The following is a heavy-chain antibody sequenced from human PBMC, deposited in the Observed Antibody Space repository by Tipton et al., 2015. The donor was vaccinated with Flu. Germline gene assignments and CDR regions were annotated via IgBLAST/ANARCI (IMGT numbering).Heavy chain of an antibody. V-gene: IGHV4-38-2*02. Sequence: TLSLTCTISGDSISSDYYWGWIRQPPGKGLEWIGNIFRTGNTYRNPSLKSRVTISVDTSKNQFSLMLTSVTAADTAVYYCARVVLYGDYGRFAYWGQGLLVTVSS. CDR1: GDSISSDYY. J-gene: IGHJ4*02. CDR3: ARVVLYGDYGRFAY. CDR2: IFRTGNT. D-gene: IGHD4-17*01.